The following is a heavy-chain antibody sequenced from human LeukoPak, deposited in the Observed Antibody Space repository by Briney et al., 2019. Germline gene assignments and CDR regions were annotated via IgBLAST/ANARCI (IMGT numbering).Heavy chain of an antibody. D-gene: IGHD3-9*01. CDR1: GFTFSSYG. V-gene: IGHV3-30*18. CDR3: AKENVRNYDILTGYYTDYFDY. J-gene: IGHJ4*02. Sequence: PGRSLRLSCAASGFTFSSYGMHLVRQAPGKGLEWVAVISYEGSNKYYADSVKGRFTISRDNSKNTLYLQMNSLRAEDTAVYYCAKENVRNYDILTGYYTDYFDYWGQGTLVTVSS. CDR2: ISYEGSNK.